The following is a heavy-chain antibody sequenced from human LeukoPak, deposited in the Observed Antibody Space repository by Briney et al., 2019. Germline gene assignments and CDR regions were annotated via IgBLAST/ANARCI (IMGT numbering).Heavy chain of an antibody. CDR2: ISSSSTYI. CDR1: GFPFRSFS. D-gene: IGHD3-10*01. V-gene: IGHV3-21*01. J-gene: IGHJ4*02. CDR3: ARAEGSGNSFDY. Sequence: GGSLRLSCVASGFPFRSFSMNWVRQAPGKGLEWVSSISSSSTYIYYADSVKGRFTISRDNAKNSLYLQMNSLRVEDTAVYYCARAEGSGNSFDYWGQGTLVTVSS.